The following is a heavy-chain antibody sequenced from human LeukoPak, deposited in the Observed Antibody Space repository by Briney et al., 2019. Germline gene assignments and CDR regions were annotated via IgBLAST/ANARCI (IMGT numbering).Heavy chain of an antibody. J-gene: IGHJ3*02. CDR1: GGSISSYY. CDR3: ARDLISCPGAFDI. Sequence: SXXLXLTCTVSGGSISSYYWSWIRQPPGKGLEWIGYIYYSGSTNYNPSLKRRVTISVDTSKKQFSLKLSSVTAADTAVYYCARDLISCPGAFDIWGQGTMVTVSS. V-gene: IGHV4-59*01. CDR2: IYYSGST.